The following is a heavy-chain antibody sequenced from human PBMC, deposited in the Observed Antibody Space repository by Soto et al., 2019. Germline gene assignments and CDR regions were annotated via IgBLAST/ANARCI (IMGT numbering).Heavy chain of an antibody. J-gene: IGHJ6*02. CDR1: GFTFSSYG. V-gene: IGHV3-30*18. D-gene: IGHD6-6*01. Sequence: QVQLVESGGGVVQPGRSLRLSCAASGFTFSSYGRHWVRQAPGKGLAWVAVISHDRSNKYYADSVKGRFTIYRDNSKNTLYLQMNSLRAEDTAVYYCAKDIGSSSDYYDYYGMDVWGQGTTVSVSS. CDR3: AKDIGSSSDYYDYYGMDV. CDR2: ISHDRSNK.